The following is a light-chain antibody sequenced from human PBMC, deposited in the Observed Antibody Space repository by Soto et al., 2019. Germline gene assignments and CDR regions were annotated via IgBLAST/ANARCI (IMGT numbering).Light chain of an antibody. V-gene: IGLV1-44*01. Sequence: LTQPPSASGTPGQRVTISCSGSSSNVGSNTVNWYQQLPGTAPKLLIYSNNQRPSGVPDRFSGSKSGTSASLAISGLQSEDEADYYCAAWDDSLNGYVFGTGTKVTV. CDR1: SSNVGSNT. J-gene: IGLJ1*01. CDR3: AAWDDSLNGYV. CDR2: SNN.